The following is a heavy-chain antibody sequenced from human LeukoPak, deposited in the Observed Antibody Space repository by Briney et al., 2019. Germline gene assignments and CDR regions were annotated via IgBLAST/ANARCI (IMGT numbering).Heavy chain of an antibody. CDR1: GFTFSSYW. V-gene: IGHV3-7*01. D-gene: IGHD2-2*01. CDR2: IKQDGSEK. Sequence: GGSLRLSCAASGFTFSSYWMSWVRQAPGKGLEWVANIKQDGSEKYYVDSVKGRFTISRDNAKNSLYLQMNSLRAEDTAVYYSVREGIVVVPAAIPFDYWGQGTLVTVSS. J-gene: IGHJ4*02. CDR3: VREGIVVVPAAIPFDY.